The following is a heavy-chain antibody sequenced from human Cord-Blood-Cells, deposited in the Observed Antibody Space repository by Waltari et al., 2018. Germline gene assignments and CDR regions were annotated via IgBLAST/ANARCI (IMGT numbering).Heavy chain of an antibody. CDR2: IYYGGST. CDR1: GGSISSYY. CDR3: ARVIAAGTYYFDY. Sequence: QVQLPESGPGLVKPSEPLSLTCTLPGGSISSYYWSWIRQPPGKGLEWFGYIYYGGSTNYNPSLKSRVTISVDTSKNQFSLKLSSVTAADTAVYYCARVIAAGTYYFDYWGQGTLVTVSS. J-gene: IGHJ4*02. V-gene: IGHV4-59*01. D-gene: IGHD6-13*01.